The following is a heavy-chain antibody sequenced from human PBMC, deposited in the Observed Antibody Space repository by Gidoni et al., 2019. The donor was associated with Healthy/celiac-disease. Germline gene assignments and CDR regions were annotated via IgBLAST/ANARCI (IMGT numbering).Heavy chain of an antibody. CDR3: ARVPGDDFWSGTWFDP. CDR2: IIPIFGTA. D-gene: IGHD3-3*01. Sequence: QVQLVQSGAAVKKPGSSVKVSCKASGGTFSSYAISWVRQAPGQGLEWMGGIIPIFGTANYEKKFQGRVTITADESTSTAYMELSSLRSEDTAVYYCARVPGDDFWSGTWFDPWGQGTLVTVSS. V-gene: IGHV1-69*01. J-gene: IGHJ5*02. CDR1: GGTFSSYA.